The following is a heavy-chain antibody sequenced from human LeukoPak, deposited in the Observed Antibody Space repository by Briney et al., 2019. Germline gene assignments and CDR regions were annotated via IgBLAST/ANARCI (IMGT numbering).Heavy chain of an antibody. CDR1: GFTLSSFA. CDR2: ISGSGGTT. CDR3: VKRTVNYPFDF. Sequence: GGSLRLSCAASGFTLSSFAMNWVRQAPGKGLEWVSAISGSGGTTFYADSVKGRLTISRDNSKNTLYLQMNSLRAEDTAVYYCVKRTVNYPFDFWSQGILVTVSS. J-gene: IGHJ4*02. V-gene: IGHV3-23*01. D-gene: IGHD1-7*01.